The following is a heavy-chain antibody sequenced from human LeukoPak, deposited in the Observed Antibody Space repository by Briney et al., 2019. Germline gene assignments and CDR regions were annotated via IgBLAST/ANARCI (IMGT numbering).Heavy chain of an antibody. CDR2: IKHDGNEK. CDR3: ARDGSGANHPYYYYGMDV. V-gene: IGHV3-7*01. CDR1: GFTFSSYW. Sequence: GGSLRLSCAASGFTFSSYWMSWVRQAPGKGLEWVANIKHDGNEKYYVDSVKGRFTISRDNAKNSLFLQMNSLRAEDTAVYYCARDGSGANHPYYYYGMDVWGQGTTVTVSS. J-gene: IGHJ6*02. D-gene: IGHD3-10*01.